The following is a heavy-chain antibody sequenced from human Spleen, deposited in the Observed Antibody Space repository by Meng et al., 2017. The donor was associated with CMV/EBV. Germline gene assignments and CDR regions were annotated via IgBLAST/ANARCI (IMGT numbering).Heavy chain of an antibody. CDR3: AREGTTVTSN. CDR2: INHSGST. D-gene: IGHD4-17*01. V-gene: IGHV4-34*01. CDR1: GGSFSSFY. Sequence: QVQLQQGGAGLLRPSETLALTCAVYGGSFSSFYWHWIRQPPGKGLEWIGEINHSGSTNYNPSLKNRVTISVDTSKNQFSLKLSSVTAADTAVYYCAREGTTVTSNWGQGTLVTVFS. J-gene: IGHJ4*02.